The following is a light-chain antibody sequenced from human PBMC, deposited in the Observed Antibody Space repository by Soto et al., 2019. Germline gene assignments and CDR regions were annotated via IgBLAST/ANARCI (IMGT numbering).Light chain of an antibody. V-gene: IGKV3-20*01. CDR2: GAS. J-gene: IGKJ1*01. CDR1: QSVGNSY. CDR3: QQYDSWT. Sequence: EIVLTQSLGTLSVSTGERVTLSCRASQSVGNSYLAWYQQKPGQAPRLLIDGASNRATDIPDRFSGSGSGTDFTLTISRLEPEDFAVYYCQQYDSWTFGQGTKVDIK.